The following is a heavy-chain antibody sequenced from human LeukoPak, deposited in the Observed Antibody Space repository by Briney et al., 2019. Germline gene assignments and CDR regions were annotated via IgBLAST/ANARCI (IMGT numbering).Heavy chain of an antibody. CDR1: GYTFTSYY. J-gene: IGHJ5*02. Sequence: GASVKVSCKASGYTFTSYYMHWVRQAPGQGLEWMGIINPSGGSTSYAQKFQGRVTMTRDMSTSTVYMELSSLRSEDTAVYYCASGSSGWYDGFDPWGQGTLVTVSS. D-gene: IGHD6-19*01. CDR3: ASGSSGWYDGFDP. CDR2: INPSGGST. V-gene: IGHV1-46*01.